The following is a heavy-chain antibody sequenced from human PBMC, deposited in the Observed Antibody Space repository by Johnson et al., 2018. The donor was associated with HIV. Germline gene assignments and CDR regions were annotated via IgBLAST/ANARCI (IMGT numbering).Heavy chain of an antibody. CDR3: ARDQAIFGVVLASDAFDI. V-gene: IGHV3-66*01. Sequence: VQLVESGGGLVQPGGSLRLSCAASGFTVNSNYINWVRQAPGKGLECVSGIYSGGRTYYADSVKGRFTISRDNSKNTLYLQMNSLRAEDTAVYYCARDQAIFGVVLASDAFDIWGQGTMVTVSS. D-gene: IGHD3-3*01. CDR2: IYSGGRT. J-gene: IGHJ3*02. CDR1: GFTVNSNY.